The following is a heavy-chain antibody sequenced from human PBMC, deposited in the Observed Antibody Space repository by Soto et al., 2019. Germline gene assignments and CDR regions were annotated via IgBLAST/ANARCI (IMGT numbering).Heavy chain of an antibody. CDR1: GFTLSSYG. J-gene: IGHJ4*02. CDR2: ISDDGSKK. V-gene: IGHV3-30*18. CDR3: AKVGDVYNSFFDY. Sequence: ESGGGVVQPGRSLRLSCAAAGFTLSSYGMHWVRQAPGKGLEWVAVISDDGSKKYYADSVKGRFSISRDNPKNTLFLQMNSLRVEDTAVYYCAKVGDVYNSFFDYWGQGTLVTVSS. D-gene: IGHD1-26*01.